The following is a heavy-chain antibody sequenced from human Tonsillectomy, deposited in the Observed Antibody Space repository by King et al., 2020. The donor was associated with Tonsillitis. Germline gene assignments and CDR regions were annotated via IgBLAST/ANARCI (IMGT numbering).Heavy chain of an antibody. CDR3: ARERGSDYGGNNAFDI. V-gene: IGHV3-21*01. D-gene: IGHD4-23*01. J-gene: IGHJ3*02. CDR1: GFTFSTYN. CDR2: ISSSSSYK. Sequence: VQLVESGGGLVKPGGSLRLSCAASGFTFSTYNMNWVRQAPGKGLEWVSHISSSSSYKNYADSVKGRLTISRDNAKNSLNLQMNSLRAEDKAVYYCARERGSDYGGNNAFDIWGQGTMVTVSS.